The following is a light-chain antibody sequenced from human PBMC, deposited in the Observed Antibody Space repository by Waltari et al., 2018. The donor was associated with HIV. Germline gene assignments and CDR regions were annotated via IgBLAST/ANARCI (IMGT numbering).Light chain of an antibody. CDR1: SSNIGRKP. Sequence: QSVLTQPPSASGAPGQRVTLSCSGSSSNIGRKPVRWYQQVPGTAPKFLIYSNYQRPSGVPDRFSCSKSGTSASLAISGLQSEDEADYYCAAWDGNGHWVFGGGTKLTVL. V-gene: IGLV1-44*01. J-gene: IGLJ3*02. CDR3: AAWDGNGHWV. CDR2: SNY.